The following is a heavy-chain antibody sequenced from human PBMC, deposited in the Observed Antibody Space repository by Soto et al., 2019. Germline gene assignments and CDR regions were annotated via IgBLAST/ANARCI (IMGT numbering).Heavy chain of an antibody. CDR1: GLTFSSYG. Sequence: QVQLVESGGGVVQPGRSLRLSCAASGLTFSSYGMHWVRQAPGKGLEWVAVISYDGSNKYYADSVKGRFTISRDNSKNTMYLQMNSLRAEDTAVYYCAKDWPHSNSWSGAFGYWGQGTLVTVSS. CDR3: AKDWPHSNSWSGAFGY. CDR2: ISYDGSNK. V-gene: IGHV3-30*18. D-gene: IGHD3-10*01. J-gene: IGHJ4*02.